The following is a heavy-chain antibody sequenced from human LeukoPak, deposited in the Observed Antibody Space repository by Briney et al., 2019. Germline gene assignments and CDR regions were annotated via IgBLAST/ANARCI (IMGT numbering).Heavy chain of an antibody. CDR1: GGTFSSYA. CDR3: ARSEMVRGVMGNLFDP. J-gene: IGHJ5*02. D-gene: IGHD3-10*01. V-gene: IGHV1-69*13. Sequence: ASVTVSCKASGGTFSSYAISWVRPAPGQGVEWMGGIIPIFGTANYTQKSQGRVTITAVESTSTAYMELSSLRSEDTAVYYCARSEMVRGVMGNLFDPWGQGTLVTVSS. CDR2: IIPIFGTA.